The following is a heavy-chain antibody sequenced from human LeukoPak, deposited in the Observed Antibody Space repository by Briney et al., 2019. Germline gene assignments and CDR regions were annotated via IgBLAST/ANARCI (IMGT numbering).Heavy chain of an antibody. CDR3: AKSPAVDAAFDI. CDR1: GFTFSSYG. CDR2: ITNTGGTT. J-gene: IGHJ3*02. V-gene: IGHV3-23*01. Sequence: PGRSLRLSCAASGFTFSSYGMHWVRQAPGKGLEWVSAITNTGGTTYYADSVRGRFTISRDNSKNTLYLQMNSLRAEDTAVYYCAKSPAVDAAFDIWGQGTMVTVSS. D-gene: IGHD4-23*01.